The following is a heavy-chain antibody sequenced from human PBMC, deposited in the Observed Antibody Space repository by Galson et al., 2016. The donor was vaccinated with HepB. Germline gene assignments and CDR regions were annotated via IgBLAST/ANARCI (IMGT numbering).Heavy chain of an antibody. CDR1: GFSLSTSAVG. V-gene: IGHV2-5*01. J-gene: IGHJ4*02. CDR2: IYWNNDK. Sequence: PALVKPTQTLTLTCTFSGFSLSTSAVGVGWIRQPPGKALEWLALIYWNNDKRYSPSLKSRLTITKDTSKKQVFLIMTNMDPVDTATYHCVHAYHKYCSRTTCYTIFDYWGQGTL. D-gene: IGHD2-2*02. CDR3: VHAYHKYCSRTTCYTIFDY.